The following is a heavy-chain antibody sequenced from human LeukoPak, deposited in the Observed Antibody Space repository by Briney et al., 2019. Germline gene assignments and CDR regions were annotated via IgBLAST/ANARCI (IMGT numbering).Heavy chain of an antibody. CDR1: GFTFSDYY. Sequence: GGSLRLSCAVSGFTFSDYYMSWIRQAPGKGLEWVSYISSSGSTIYYADSVKGRFTISRDNAKNSLYLQMNSLRAEDTAVYYCARGTYYDFWSGYYPPPDYWGQGTLVTVSS. J-gene: IGHJ4*02. CDR2: ISSSGSTI. CDR3: ARGTYYDFWSGYYPPPDY. V-gene: IGHV3-11*01. D-gene: IGHD3-3*01.